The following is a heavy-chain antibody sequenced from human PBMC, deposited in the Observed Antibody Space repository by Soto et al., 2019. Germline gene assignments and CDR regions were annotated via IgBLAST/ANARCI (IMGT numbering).Heavy chain of an antibody. J-gene: IGHJ4*02. CDR2: TSANGGAT. D-gene: IGHD3-16*02. CDR1: GFTFRSFA. CDR3: AKDRTFGGVIQIDY. Sequence: PGGSLRLSCAASGFTFRSFAMNWVRQAPGKGLDWVSATSANGGATFYADSVKGRFTMSRDNSKNTLFLQMNSLRAEDTAIYYCAKDRTFGGVIQIDYWGQGTLVTVSS. V-gene: IGHV3-23*01.